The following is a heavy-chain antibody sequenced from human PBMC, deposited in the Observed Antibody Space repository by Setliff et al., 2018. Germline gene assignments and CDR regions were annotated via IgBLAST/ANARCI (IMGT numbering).Heavy chain of an antibody. CDR1: GFTFRDYG. Sequence: PGGSLRLSCAASGFTFRDYGMSWVRQAPGKGLEWVSAISGSGGSTYYADSVKGRFTISRDNSKNTLYLQMNSLRAEDTAVYYCAKGVVVVVAATMPFDYWGQGTLVTVSS. CDR3: AKGVVVVVAATMPFDY. CDR2: ISGSGGST. J-gene: IGHJ4*02. D-gene: IGHD2-15*01. V-gene: IGHV3-23*01.